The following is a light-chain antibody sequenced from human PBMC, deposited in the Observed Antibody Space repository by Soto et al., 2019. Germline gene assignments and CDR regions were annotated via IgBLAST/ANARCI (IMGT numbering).Light chain of an antibody. V-gene: IGLV2-14*01. CDR3: KSYTSSSTNV. CDR1: SSVVCVYNY. Sequence: QSVLTQPASVSGSPGQSITISCTGTSSVVCVYNYVSWYQQHPCKAPKLMIYDVSNRPSGVSNRFSGSKSGNTASLTISGLQAEDEADYYCKSYTSSSTNVFGTGTKVTVL. CDR2: DVS. J-gene: IGLJ1*01.